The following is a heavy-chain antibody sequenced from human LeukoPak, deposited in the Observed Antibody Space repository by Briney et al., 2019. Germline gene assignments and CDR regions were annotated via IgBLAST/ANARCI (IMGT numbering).Heavy chain of an antibody. D-gene: IGHD5-24*01. CDR1: GGSISSSSYY. CDR2: IYYSGST. V-gene: IGHV4-39*01. CDR3: ARHSVEMATECWFDP. J-gene: IGHJ5*02. Sequence: SETLSLTCTVSGGSISSSSYYWGWIRQPPGTGLEWIGSIYYSGSTYYNPSLKSRVTISVDTSKNQFSLKLSSVTAADAAVYYCARHSVEMATECWFDPWGQGTLVTVSS.